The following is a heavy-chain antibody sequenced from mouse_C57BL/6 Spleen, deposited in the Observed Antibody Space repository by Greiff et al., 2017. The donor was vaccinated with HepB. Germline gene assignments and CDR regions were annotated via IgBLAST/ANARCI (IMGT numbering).Heavy chain of an antibody. D-gene: IGHD1-1*01. CDR2: INPYNGGT. CDR3: ARWGYGSSSYYFDY. J-gene: IGHJ2*01. CDR1: GYTFTDYY. V-gene: IGHV1-19*01. Sequence: VHVKQSGPVLVKPGASVKMSCKASGYTFTDYYMNWVKQSHGKSLEWIGVINPYNGGTSYNQKFKGKATLTVDKSSSTAYMELNSLTSEDSAVYYCARWGYGSSSYYFDYWGQGTTLTVSS.